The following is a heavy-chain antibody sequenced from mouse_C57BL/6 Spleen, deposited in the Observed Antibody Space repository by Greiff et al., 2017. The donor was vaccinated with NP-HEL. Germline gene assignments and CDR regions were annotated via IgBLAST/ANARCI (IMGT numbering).Heavy chain of an antibody. J-gene: IGHJ4*01. Sequence: EVHLVESGGGLVQPGGSLKLSCAASGFTFSDYYMYWVRQTPEKRLEWVAYISNGGGSTYYPDTVKGRFTISRDNAKNTLYLQMSRLKSEDTAMYYCARRRITTDGAMDYWGQGTSVTVSS. V-gene: IGHV5-12*01. CDR3: ARRRITTDGAMDY. CDR2: ISNGGGST. CDR1: GFTFSDYY. D-gene: IGHD1-1*01.